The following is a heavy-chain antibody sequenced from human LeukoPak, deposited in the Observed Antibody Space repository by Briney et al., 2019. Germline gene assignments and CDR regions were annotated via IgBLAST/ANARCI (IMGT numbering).Heavy chain of an antibody. D-gene: IGHD3-10*01. CDR2: INHSGSS. Sequence: SETLSLTCAVYGGSFSGYYWTWIRQPPGKGLEWIGEINHSGSSKYNSSLKSRVTISVDTSKNQFSLKVTSVTAADTAVYYCARPSHGSGSSFFDDWGQGTLVTVSS. J-gene: IGHJ4*02. V-gene: IGHV4-34*01. CDR1: GGSFSGYY. CDR3: ARPSHGSGSSFFDD.